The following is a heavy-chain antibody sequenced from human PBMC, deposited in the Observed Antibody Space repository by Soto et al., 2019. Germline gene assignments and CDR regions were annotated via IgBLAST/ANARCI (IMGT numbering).Heavy chain of an antibody. CDR1: GFTFSSYS. Sequence: GGSLRLSCAASGFTFSSYSMNWVRQAPGKGLEWVSYISSTSTAIYDADSVKGRFTIARGNAKNTLCLQMNSLRDEDTAVYYGARGRTTSGSYRGFDCWGQGTLVTVSS. J-gene: IGHJ4*02. D-gene: IGHD1-26*01. CDR3: ARGRTTSGSYRGFDC. CDR2: ISSTSTAI. V-gene: IGHV3-48*02.